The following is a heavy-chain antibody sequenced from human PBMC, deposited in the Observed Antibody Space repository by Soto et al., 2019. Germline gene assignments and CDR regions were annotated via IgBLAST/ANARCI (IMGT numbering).Heavy chain of an antibody. J-gene: IGHJ4*02. Sequence: QPGGSLRLSCVVSGFTFSNYNMNWFRQGPGKGLEWVSYISSGASTIYYADSVKGRFTISRDNAKNSLYLQMNSLRDEDTAVYYCARDHVGSGSYYQGYFFDYWGQGALVTVS. CDR3: ARDHVGSGSYYQGYFFDY. D-gene: IGHD3-10*01. CDR1: GFTFSNYN. CDR2: ISSGASTI. V-gene: IGHV3-48*02.